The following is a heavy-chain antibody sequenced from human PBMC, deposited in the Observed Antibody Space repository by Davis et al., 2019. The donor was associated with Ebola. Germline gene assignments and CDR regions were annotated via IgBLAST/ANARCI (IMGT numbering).Heavy chain of an antibody. Sequence: GESLKISCAASGFTFSSYSMNWVRQAPGKGLEWVSSISSSSSYIYYADSVKGRFTISRDNAENSLYLQMNSLRAEDTAVYYCARAYGDYDYYGMDVWGQGTTVTVSS. D-gene: IGHD4-17*01. CDR2: ISSSSSYI. V-gene: IGHV3-21*01. CDR3: ARAYGDYDYYGMDV. CDR1: GFTFSSYS. J-gene: IGHJ6*02.